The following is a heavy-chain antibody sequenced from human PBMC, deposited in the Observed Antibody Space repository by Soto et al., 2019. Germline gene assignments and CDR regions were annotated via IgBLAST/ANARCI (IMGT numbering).Heavy chain of an antibody. CDR3: ARHKGYCSSTSCYGMDV. D-gene: IGHD2-15*01. Sequence: PGESLKISCEGSGYTFTTYWVAWVRQMPGKGLEWVGSIHPGDSDSRYNPSVQGQVTISADRSISTAYLQWNSLKASDTAMYFCARHKGYCSSTSCYGMDVWGQGTTVTVSS. CDR2: IHPGDSDS. V-gene: IGHV5-51*01. J-gene: IGHJ6*02. CDR1: GYTFTTYW.